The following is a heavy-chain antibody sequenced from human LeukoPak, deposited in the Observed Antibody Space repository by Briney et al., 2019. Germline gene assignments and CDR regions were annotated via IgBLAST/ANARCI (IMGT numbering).Heavy chain of an antibody. V-gene: IGHV3-53*01. CDR2: IYSGGST. D-gene: IGHD3-22*01. CDR1: GFTVSSNY. Sequence: GGSLRLSCAASGFTVSSNYMSWVRQAPGKGLEWVSIIYSGGSTYYADSVKGRFTISRDNSKKTLYLQMNSLRAEDTAVYYCARDQNYNYDSSGSPVAWGQGTLVTVSS. CDR3: ARDQNYNYDSSGSPVA. J-gene: IGHJ5*02.